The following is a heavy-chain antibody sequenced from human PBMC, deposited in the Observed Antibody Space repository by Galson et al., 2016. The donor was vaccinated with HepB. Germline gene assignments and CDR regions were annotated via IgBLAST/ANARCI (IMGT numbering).Heavy chain of an antibody. V-gene: IGHV4-59*01. Sequence: SETLSLTCAVSGASISSAYCSWIRQSPGKGLEWVGYIHYRGTTNYNPSLKSRVTISVDRTKNQFSLKLRSVTAADTAVYYCARQRAEEVGLVTRPGAMDVWGQGTTVTVAS. CDR2: IHYRGTT. J-gene: IGHJ6*02. CDR1: GASISSAY. D-gene: IGHD3-9*01. CDR3: ARQRAEEVGLVTRPGAMDV.